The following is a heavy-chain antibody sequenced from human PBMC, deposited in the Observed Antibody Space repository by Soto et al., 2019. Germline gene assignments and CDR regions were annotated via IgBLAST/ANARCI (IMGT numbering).Heavy chain of an antibody. D-gene: IGHD4-17*01. CDR2: VSPSGENT. CDR3: AKTGFGDYDY. Sequence: PAVSLRRSCAASIFTFNNYGLGWVRQAPGKGLEWVAVVSPSGENTNYADSVKGRFTISRDNSNNTVNLQMNSLRAEDTAIYFCAKTGFGDYDYWGPG. CDR1: IFTFNNYG. J-gene: IGHJ4*02. V-gene: IGHV3-23*01.